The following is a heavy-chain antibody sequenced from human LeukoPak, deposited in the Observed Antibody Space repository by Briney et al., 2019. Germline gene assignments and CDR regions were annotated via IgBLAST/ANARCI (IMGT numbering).Heavy chain of an antibody. CDR3: AREDAGLGAFDI. D-gene: IGHD3-16*01. CDR1: GYTLTELS. V-gene: IGHV1-46*01. J-gene: IGHJ3*02. Sequence: ASVKVSCKVSGYTLTELSMHWVRQAPGQGLEWMGIINPSGGSTSYAQKFQGRVTMTRDTSTSTVYMELSSLRSEDTAVYYCAREDAGLGAFDIWGQGTMVTVSS. CDR2: INPSGGST.